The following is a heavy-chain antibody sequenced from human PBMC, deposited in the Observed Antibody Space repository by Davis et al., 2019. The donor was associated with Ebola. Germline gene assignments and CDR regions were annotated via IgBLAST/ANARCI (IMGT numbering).Heavy chain of an antibody. Sequence: GESLKISCVTSGFSFSNFAMHWVRQVPGKGLEWVALISGDGVRKYYADSMKGRFIISRENTKNSLYLQMNGLRAEDTALYYCAREGQIHWGQGTLVTASS. J-gene: IGHJ4*02. CDR2: ISGDGVRK. CDR1: GFSFSNFA. CDR3: AREGQIH. V-gene: IGHV3-43*02.